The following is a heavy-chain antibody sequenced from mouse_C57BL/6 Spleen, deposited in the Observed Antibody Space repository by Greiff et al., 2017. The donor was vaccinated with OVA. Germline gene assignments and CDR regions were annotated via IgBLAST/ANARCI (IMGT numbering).Heavy chain of an antibody. J-gene: IGHJ4*01. CDR1: GYTFTDYY. CDR2: INPYNGGT. CDR3: ARESLYAMDY. Sequence: VHVKQSGPVLVKPGASVKMSCKASGYTFTDYYMNWVKQSHGKSLEWIGVINPYNGGTSYNQKFKGKATLTVDKSSSTAYMELNSLTSEDSAVYYCARESLYAMDYWGQGTSVTVSS. V-gene: IGHV1-19*01.